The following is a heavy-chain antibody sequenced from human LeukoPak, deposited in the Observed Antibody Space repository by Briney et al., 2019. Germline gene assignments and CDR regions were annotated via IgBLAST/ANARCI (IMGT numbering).Heavy chain of an antibody. Sequence: SETLSLTCTVSGGSISSYYWSWIRQPPGKGLEWIGYVYYSGSTNYNPSLKSRVTISVDTSKNQFSLKLSSVTAADTAVYYCARYYCSSTSCYDDYFDYWGQGTLVTVSS. CDR1: GGSISSYY. CDR2: VYYSGST. J-gene: IGHJ4*02. D-gene: IGHD2-2*01. V-gene: IGHV4-59*01. CDR3: ARYYCSSTSCYDDYFDY.